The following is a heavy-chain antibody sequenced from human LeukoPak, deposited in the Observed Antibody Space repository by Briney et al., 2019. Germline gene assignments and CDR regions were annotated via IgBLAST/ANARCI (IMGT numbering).Heavy chain of an antibody. CDR3: ARVKVSGAFDI. CDR1: GFTFSSYP. D-gene: IGHD1-14*01. Sequence: GGSLRLSCAASGFTFSSYPMHWVRQAPGKGLEYVSAISSNGDSTYYANSVKGRFTISRDNSKNTLYLQMGSLRAEDMAVYYCARVKVSGAFDIWGQGTMVTVSS. V-gene: IGHV3-64*01. J-gene: IGHJ3*02. CDR2: ISSNGDST.